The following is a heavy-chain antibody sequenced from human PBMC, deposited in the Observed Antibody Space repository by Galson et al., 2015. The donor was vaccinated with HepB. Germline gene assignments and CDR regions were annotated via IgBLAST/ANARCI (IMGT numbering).Heavy chain of an antibody. J-gene: IGHJ3*02. CDR3: ARFGGDSEAFEI. Sequence: SLRLSCAASGFTFSSYEMNWVRQAPGKGLEWVSYISSSGSTIYYADSVKGRFTISRDNAKNSLYLQMNSLRAEDTAVYYCARFGGDSEAFEIWGQGTMVTVSS. CDR1: GFTFSSYE. D-gene: IGHD2-21*02. V-gene: IGHV3-48*03. CDR2: ISSSGSTI.